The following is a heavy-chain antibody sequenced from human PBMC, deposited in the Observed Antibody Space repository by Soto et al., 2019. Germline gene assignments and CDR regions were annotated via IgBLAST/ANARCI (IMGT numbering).Heavy chain of an antibody. Sequence: QVQLVESGGGVVQPGRSLRLSCAASGFTFSSYGMHWVRQAPGKGLEWVAVISYDGSYKYYADSMKGRVTISGDNSKNTLYVQMNSLRAEDTAVYYCAKEGSVVATTPDFDYWGQGTLVTVSS. CDR2: ISYDGSYK. CDR1: GFTFSSYG. D-gene: IGHD5-12*01. CDR3: AKEGSVVATTPDFDY. J-gene: IGHJ4*02. V-gene: IGHV3-30*18.